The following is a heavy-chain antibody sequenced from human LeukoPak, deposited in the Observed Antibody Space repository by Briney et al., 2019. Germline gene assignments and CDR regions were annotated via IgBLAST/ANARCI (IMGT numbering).Heavy chain of an antibody. V-gene: IGHV1-69*06. CDR1: GGTFSSYA. Sequence: AVKVSCKASGGTFSSYAISWVRQAPGQGLEWMGGFIPIFGTANYAQKFQVRVTITADKSTSTAYMELSSLRSEDTAVYYCAREGGDVRTTYYYYGMDVWGKGTTVTVSS. D-gene: IGHD4-11*01. J-gene: IGHJ6*04. CDR2: FIPIFGTA. CDR3: AREGGDVRTTYYYYGMDV.